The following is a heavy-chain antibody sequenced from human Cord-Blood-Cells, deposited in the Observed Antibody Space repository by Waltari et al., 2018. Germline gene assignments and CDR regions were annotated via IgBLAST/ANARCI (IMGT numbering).Heavy chain of an antibody. CDR1: GATFSSYD. Sequence: QVPLVQSGAEVTKPGSSVKVSCKASGATFSSYDLSWLRQAPGQGLEWMGGVTPIFGTANYAQKCRGRVTITADESTSTAYMELSSLRSEDTAVYYCARGAGFSSSSFAFDIWGQGTMVTVSS. CDR2: VTPIFGTA. J-gene: IGHJ3*02. D-gene: IGHD6-6*01. CDR3: ARGAGFSSSSFAFDI. V-gene: IGHV1-69*01.